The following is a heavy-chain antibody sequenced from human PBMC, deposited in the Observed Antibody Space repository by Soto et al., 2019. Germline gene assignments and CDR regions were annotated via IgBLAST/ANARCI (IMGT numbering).Heavy chain of an antibody. CDR2: ISGSGGST. Sequence: GGSLRLSCAASGFTFSSYAMSWVRQAPGKGLEWVSAISGSGGSTYYADSVKGRFTISRDNSKNTLYLQMNSLRAEDTAVYYCARVSWSGSRRGDDYWGQGTLVTVSS. V-gene: IGHV3-23*01. CDR3: ARVSWSGSRRGDDY. D-gene: IGHD3-3*01. J-gene: IGHJ4*02. CDR1: GFTFSSYA.